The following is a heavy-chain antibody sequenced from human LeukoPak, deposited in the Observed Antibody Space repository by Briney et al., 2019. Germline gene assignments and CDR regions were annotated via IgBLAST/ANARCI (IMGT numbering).Heavy chain of an antibody. CDR3: AKFGVVPAAIPSYNWFDP. CDR2: IKQDESEK. J-gene: IGHJ5*02. CDR1: GFTFSNYW. V-gene: IGHV3-7*01. Sequence: GGSLRLSCAVSGFTFSNYWMSWVRQAPGKGLEWVAHIKQDESEKYYVDSVKGRFTISRDNSKNTLYLQMNSLRAEDTAVYYCAKFGVVPAAIPSYNWFDPWGQGTLVTVSS. D-gene: IGHD2-2*01.